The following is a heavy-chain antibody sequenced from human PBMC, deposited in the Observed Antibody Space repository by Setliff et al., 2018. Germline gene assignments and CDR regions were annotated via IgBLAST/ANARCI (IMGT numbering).Heavy chain of an antibody. CDR2: IHVSGGST. CDR3: ARDPNGDYVGAFDP. Sequence: GESLKISCVASTFTFSKYAVTWVRQAPGKGLEWVSSIHVSGGSTYYADSVKGRFTISRDNSRNSLYLQMNSLRVEDTASYYCARDPNGDYVGAFDPWGQGIQVTVSS. V-gene: IGHV3-23*01. D-gene: IGHD4-17*01. CDR1: TFTFSKYA. J-gene: IGHJ5*02.